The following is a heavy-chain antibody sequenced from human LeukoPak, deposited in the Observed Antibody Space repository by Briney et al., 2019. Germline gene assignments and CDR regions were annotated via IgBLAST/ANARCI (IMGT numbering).Heavy chain of an antibody. CDR3: ARDESSGYLHFDY. CDR1: GFTFSRYG. J-gene: IGHJ4*02. CDR2: IWYDGSNK. D-gene: IGHD3-22*01. Sequence: GGSLRLSCAASGFTFSRYGMNWVRQAPGKGLEWVAVIWYDGSNKYFADFVKGRFTISRDNSKNTLYLQMNSLRAEDTAVYYCARDESSGYLHFDYWGQGTLVTVSS. V-gene: IGHV3-33*01.